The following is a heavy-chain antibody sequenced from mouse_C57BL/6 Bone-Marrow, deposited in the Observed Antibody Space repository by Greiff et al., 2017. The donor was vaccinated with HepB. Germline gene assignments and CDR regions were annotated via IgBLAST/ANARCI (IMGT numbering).Heavy chain of an antibody. J-gene: IGHJ3*01. Sequence: EVQLQESGPELVKPGASVKIPCKASGYTFTDYNMDWVKQSHGKSLEWIGDFNPNNGGTIYNQKFKGKATLTVDKSSSTAYMELRSLTSEDTAVYYCARRGYEGFAYWGQGTLVTVSA. D-gene: IGHD3-1*01. CDR3: ARRGYEGFAY. CDR1: GYTFTDYN. V-gene: IGHV1-18*01. CDR2: FNPNNGGT.